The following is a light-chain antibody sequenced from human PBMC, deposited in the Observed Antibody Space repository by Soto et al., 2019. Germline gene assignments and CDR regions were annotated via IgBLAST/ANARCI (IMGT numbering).Light chain of an antibody. Sequence: EIVLTQSPATLSLSPGERATLSCRASQSVSSYLAWYQQKPGQAPRLLIYDASNRATGIPARFSGSGSGTEFTLTISSLEPEDFAVYYCQQRSNTFGPGTKVDIK. V-gene: IGKV3-11*01. CDR2: DAS. CDR1: QSVSSY. CDR3: QQRSNT. J-gene: IGKJ3*01.